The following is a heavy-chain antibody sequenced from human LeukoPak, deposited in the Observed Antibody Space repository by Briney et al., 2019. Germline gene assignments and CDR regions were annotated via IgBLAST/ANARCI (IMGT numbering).Heavy chain of an antibody. CDR3: AKDLTQWSKHYNYYMDV. CDR2: IRYDGSNK. J-gene: IGHJ6*03. CDR1: GFIFTTYG. D-gene: IGHD6-19*01. V-gene: IGHV3-30*02. Sequence: QTGGSLRLSCAASGFIFTTYGMHWVRQAPGKGLEWVAFIRYDGSNKYYADSVKGRFTISRDNSKNTLYLQLNSLRGEDTAVYYCAKDLTQWSKHYNYYMDVWGKGTTVTISS.